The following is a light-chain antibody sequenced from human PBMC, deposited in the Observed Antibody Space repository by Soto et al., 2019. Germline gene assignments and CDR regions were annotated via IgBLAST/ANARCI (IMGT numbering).Light chain of an antibody. Sequence: EIVLTQSPGSLSLSPGERATLSCRASQSVSSYLAWYQQKPGQAPRLLIYGASSRASGIPDRFSGSGSGTDFTLTISRLEPEDFAVYYYQQDNSPPRTFGQVTKVEIK. J-gene: IGKJ1*01. CDR3: QQDNSPPRT. V-gene: IGKV3-20*01. CDR2: GAS. CDR1: QSVSSY.